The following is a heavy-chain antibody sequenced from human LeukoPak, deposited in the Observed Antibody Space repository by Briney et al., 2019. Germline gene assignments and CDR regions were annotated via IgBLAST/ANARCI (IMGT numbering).Heavy chain of an antibody. D-gene: IGHD1-1*01. CDR2: ISSSGSTI. Sequence: GGSLRLSCAASGFTFSDYYMSWIRQAPGKGLEWVSYISSSGSTIYYADSVKGRFTISRDNAKNSLYLQMNSLRAEDTAVYYCAKTVASSPYDAFDIWGQGTMVTVSS. J-gene: IGHJ3*02. CDR3: AKTVASSPYDAFDI. CDR1: GFTFSDYY. V-gene: IGHV3-11*01.